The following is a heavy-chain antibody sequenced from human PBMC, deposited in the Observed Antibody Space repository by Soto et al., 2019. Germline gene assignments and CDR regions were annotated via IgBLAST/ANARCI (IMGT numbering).Heavy chain of an antibody. CDR1: GFTVSSHY. CDR3: ATTVTRLIAFDV. CDR2: LYASDST. Sequence: EVQLVETGGGLIQPGGSLRLSCAASGFTVSSHYMSWVRQTPGKGLEWVSILYASDSTFYADSVEGRFTISRDNSKNTVYLRLNSLRAEDTAVYYCATTVTRLIAFDVWGQGTMVTVSS. D-gene: IGHD4-17*01. J-gene: IGHJ3*01. V-gene: IGHV3-53*02.